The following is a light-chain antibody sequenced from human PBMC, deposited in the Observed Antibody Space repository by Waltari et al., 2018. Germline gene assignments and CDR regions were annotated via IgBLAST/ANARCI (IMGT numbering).Light chain of an antibody. J-gene: IGLJ2*01. CDR1: YNDIGGYNS. CDR2: DVS. Sequence: QSVLTQPASVSGSPGQSIIISCTGTYNDIGGYNSVSWFQQYPGKAPKLLLYDVSSRPSGVSHRFSGSKAGSTASLTVSGLQADDEADYYCGAYTSDSTLIFGGGTKLTVL. CDR3: GAYTSDSTLI. V-gene: IGLV2-14*03.